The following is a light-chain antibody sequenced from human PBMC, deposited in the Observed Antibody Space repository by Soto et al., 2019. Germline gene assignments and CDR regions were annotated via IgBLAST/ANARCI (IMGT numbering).Light chain of an antibody. J-gene: IGKJ4*01. V-gene: IGKV1-33*01. CDR1: QDISTY. CDR2: DAS. Sequence: DIQMTQSPSSLSASVGDRVTITCQASQDISTYLNWYQQKPGKAPKLLIYDASNLETGVPSRFSGSGSGTDFSFTMSILQPEDIATYYCQQYDNLPLTFGGGTKVEIK. CDR3: QQYDNLPLT.